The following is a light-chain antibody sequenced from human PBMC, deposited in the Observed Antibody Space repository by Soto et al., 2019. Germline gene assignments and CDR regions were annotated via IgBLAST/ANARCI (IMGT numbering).Light chain of an antibody. V-gene: IGKV1D-12*01. Sequence: DIQMTQSPSSVSASIGDRVTITCRASQGVDSWLGWYQQKPGKAPKFLLHAASPFQSGVPSRFSGSGSGTDFTLTINNLQPEDSETNFCQQLKSFPLTFGGGTKVEIK. J-gene: IGKJ4*01. CDR1: QGVDSW. CDR3: QQLKSFPLT. CDR2: AAS.